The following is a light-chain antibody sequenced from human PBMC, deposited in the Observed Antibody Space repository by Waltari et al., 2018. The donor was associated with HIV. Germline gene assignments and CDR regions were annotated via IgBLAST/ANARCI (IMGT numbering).Light chain of an antibody. Sequence: QSALTQPASVPASPGQSITIPCAGTSSDVGKYDLVSWYQQYPRLAPKLVISEVSDRPSGIPIRFSGSKSGNTASLTISGLQAEDEADYYCCSYAGSSVVFGSGTKVTVL. J-gene: IGLJ1*01. V-gene: IGLV2-23*02. CDR2: EVS. CDR1: SSDVGKYDL. CDR3: CSYAGSSVV.